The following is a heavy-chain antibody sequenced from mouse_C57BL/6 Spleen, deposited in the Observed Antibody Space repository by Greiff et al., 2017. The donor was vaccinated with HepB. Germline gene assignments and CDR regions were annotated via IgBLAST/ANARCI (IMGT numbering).Heavy chain of an antibody. CDR1: GYAFSSSW. D-gene: IGHD1-3*01. J-gene: IGHJ4*01. CDR3: ARESLGYYAMDY. CDR2: IYPGDGDT. V-gene: IGHV1-82*01. Sequence: QVQLQQSGPELVKPGASVKISCKASGYAFSSSWMNWVKQRPGKGLEWIGRIYPGDGDTNYNGKFKGKATLTADKSSSTAYMQLSSLTSEDSAVYFCARESLGYYAMDYWGQGTSVTVSS.